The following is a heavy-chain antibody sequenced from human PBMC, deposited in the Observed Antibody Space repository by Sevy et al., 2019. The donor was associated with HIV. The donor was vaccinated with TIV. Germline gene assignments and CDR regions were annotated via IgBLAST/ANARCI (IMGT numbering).Heavy chain of an antibody. J-gene: IGHJ6*03. Sequence: GGSLRLSCVASGFIFSTDWMHWVRQAPGKGLVWVSRIDTDGSDTSYADSGKGRFTISRDNAKNTLYLKMNSLRAEDKYVYYCVRDRPGPKHDMDVWGKGTTVTVSS. CDR1: GFIFSTDW. CDR2: IDTDGSDT. V-gene: IGHV3-74*01. CDR3: VRDRPGPKHDMDV.